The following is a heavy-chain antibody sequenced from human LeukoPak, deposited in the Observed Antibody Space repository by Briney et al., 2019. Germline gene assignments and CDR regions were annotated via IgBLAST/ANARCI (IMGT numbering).Heavy chain of an antibody. Sequence: GGSLRLSCAASGFTLSSYAMSWVRQAPGKGLEWVSAISVSGNTYHADSVKGRFTISRDSSKNTLYLQMNRLRAEDAAVYYCSVNYCSGGSCYMLWGQGTLVTVSS. V-gene: IGHV3-23*01. CDR2: ISVSGNT. CDR1: GFTLSSYA. J-gene: IGHJ4*02. D-gene: IGHD2-15*01. CDR3: SVNYCSGGSCYML.